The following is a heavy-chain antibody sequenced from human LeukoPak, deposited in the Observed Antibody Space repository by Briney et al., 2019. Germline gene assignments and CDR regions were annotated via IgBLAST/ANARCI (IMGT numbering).Heavy chain of an antibody. V-gene: IGHV3-30-3*01. D-gene: IGHD5-18*01. Sequence: GGSLRLSCAASGFTFSSYAMHWVRQAPGKGLEWVAVISYDGSNKYYADSVEGRFTISRDDAKNSLYLQMNSLRAEDTAVYYCARETWIHHDYWGQGTLVTVSS. CDR1: GFTFSSYA. CDR2: ISYDGSNK. J-gene: IGHJ4*02. CDR3: ARETWIHHDY.